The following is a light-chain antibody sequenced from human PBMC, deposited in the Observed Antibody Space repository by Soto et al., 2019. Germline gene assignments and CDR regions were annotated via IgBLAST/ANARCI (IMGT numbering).Light chain of an antibody. Sequence: QSVLTQPASVTGSPGRPITISCTGTSSDVGAYNYVSWYQQHPGKAPKLMVYEVNNRPSGVSDRFSGSKSGNTASLTISELQAEDEADYYCNSHTTSRSLVFGAGTKVTVL. CDR3: NSHTTSRSLV. CDR1: SSDVGAYNY. V-gene: IGLV2-14*01. CDR2: EVN. J-gene: IGLJ2*01.